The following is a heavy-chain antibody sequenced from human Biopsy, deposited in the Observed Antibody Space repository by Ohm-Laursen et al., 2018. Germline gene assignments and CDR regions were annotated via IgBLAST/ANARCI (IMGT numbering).Heavy chain of an antibody. J-gene: IGHJ6*02. CDR3: SRATNSTGWPYYYFYGMDV. Sequence: GTLSLTCTVSGGSISSDYWSWIRQTPGKGLEWIGYIYYSGSTNYNPSLKSRVTISVDTSKNQFSLRLNSVTAADTAVYYCSRATNSTGWPYYYFYGMDVWGQGTTVTVSS. D-gene: IGHD2/OR15-2a*01. CDR2: IYYSGST. V-gene: IGHV4-59*01. CDR1: GGSISSDY.